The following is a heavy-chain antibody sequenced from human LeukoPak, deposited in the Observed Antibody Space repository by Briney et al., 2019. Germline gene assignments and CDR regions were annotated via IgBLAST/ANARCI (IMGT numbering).Heavy chain of an antibody. J-gene: IGHJ4*02. CDR1: GYTFTGFY. Sequence: GASVKVSCKASGYTFTGFYIHWVRQAPGQGLEWMGWINPNSGGTNSAQKFQGRVTMTRDTSISTAYMELRRLTSDDTAVYYCARDSSGNDYGLVDYWGQGTLVTVSS. V-gene: IGHV1-2*02. CDR3: ARDSSGNDYGLVDY. CDR2: INPNSGGT. D-gene: IGHD4-17*01.